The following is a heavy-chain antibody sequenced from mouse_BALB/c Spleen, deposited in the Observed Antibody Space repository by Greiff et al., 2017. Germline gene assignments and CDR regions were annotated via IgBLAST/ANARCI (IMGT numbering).Heavy chain of an antibody. CDR2: ISNLAYSI. CDR3: ARVYGNYVYFDY. D-gene: IGHD2-1*01. Sequence: EVHLVESGGGLVQPGGSRKLSCAASGFTFSDYGMAWVRQAPGKGPEWVAFISNLAYSIYYADTVTGRFTISRENAKNTLYLEMSSLRSEDTAMYYCARVYGNYVYFDYWGQGTTLTVSS. J-gene: IGHJ2*01. V-gene: IGHV5-15*02. CDR1: GFTFSDYG.